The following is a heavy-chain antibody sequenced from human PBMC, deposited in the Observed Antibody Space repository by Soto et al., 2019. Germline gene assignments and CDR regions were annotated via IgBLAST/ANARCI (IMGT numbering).Heavy chain of an antibody. V-gene: IGHV6-1*01. CDR3: PREGCIAAAGTNYGMDV. J-gene: IGHJ6*02. D-gene: IGHD6-13*01. Sequence: PSHTLSLTCAISGDSVSSNSAAWNWIRQSPSRGLEWLGGTYYRSKWYNDYAVSVKSRITINPDTSKNQFSLQLNSVPPEDTAVYYCPREGCIAAAGTNYGMDVWGQGTTVTVYS. CDR1: GDSVSSNSAA. CDR2: TYYRSKWYN.